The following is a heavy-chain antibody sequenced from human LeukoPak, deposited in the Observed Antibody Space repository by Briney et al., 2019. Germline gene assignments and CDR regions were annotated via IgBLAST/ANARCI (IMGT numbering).Heavy chain of an antibody. Sequence: SETLSLTCTVSGGSISSSSYYWGWIRQPPGKGLVWIGSIYYSGSTYYNPSLKSRVTISVDTSKNQFSLKLSSVTAADTAVYYCARHGLYSSSWIDYWGQGTLVTVSS. D-gene: IGHD6-13*01. V-gene: IGHV4-39*01. CDR1: GGSISSSSYY. J-gene: IGHJ4*02. CDR2: IYYSGST. CDR3: ARHGLYSSSWIDY.